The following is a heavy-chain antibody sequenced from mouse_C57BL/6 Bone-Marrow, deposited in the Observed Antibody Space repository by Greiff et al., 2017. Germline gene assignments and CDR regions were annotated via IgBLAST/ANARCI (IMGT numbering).Heavy chain of an antibody. V-gene: IGHV1-19*01. CDR3: ERETVVDWYFDV. CDR2: INPYNGGT. D-gene: IGHD1-1*01. Sequence: EVQLQQSGRVLVQPGASVKMSCKASGYTFTDYYMTWVKQSHGKSLEWIGVINPYNGGTSYNHKIKGKATLSIDKSSSTAYMELNSLTSEDAAVYDWERETVVDWYFDVWGTGTTVTVSS. CDR1: GYTFTDYY. J-gene: IGHJ1*03.